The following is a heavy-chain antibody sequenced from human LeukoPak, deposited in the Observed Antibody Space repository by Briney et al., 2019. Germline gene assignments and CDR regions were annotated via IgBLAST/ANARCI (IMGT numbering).Heavy chain of an antibody. V-gene: IGHV1-2*02. D-gene: IGHD1-14*01. CDR3: ARLPGGREEHRPHFDY. J-gene: IGHJ4*02. Sequence: ASVKVSCKASGYTFTGYYMHWVRQAPGQGLEWMGWINPNSGGTNYAQKFQGRVTMTRDTSISTAYMELSRLRSDDTAVYYCARLPGGREEHRPHFDYWGQGTLVTVSS. CDR1: GYTFTGYY. CDR2: INPNSGGT.